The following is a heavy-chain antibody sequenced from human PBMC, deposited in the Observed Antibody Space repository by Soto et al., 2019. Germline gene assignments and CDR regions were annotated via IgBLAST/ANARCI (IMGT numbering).Heavy chain of an antibody. Sequence: PSETLSLTCTVSGGSISSSSYYWGGIRQPPGKGLEWIGSIYYSGSTYYNPSLKSRVTISVDTSKNQFSLKLSSVTAADTAVYYCAMLRRSITIFGVVIQGEDVWGQGTTVTVSS. CDR2: IYYSGST. D-gene: IGHD3-3*01. CDR3: AMLRRSITIFGVVIQGEDV. V-gene: IGHV4-39*01. J-gene: IGHJ6*02. CDR1: GGSISSSSYY.